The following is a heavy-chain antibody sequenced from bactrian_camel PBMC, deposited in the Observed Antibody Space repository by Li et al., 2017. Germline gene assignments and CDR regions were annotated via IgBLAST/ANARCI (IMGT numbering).Heavy chain of an antibody. D-gene: IGHD3*01. V-gene: IGHV3S10*01. CDR1: VFTEMSVC. Sequence: LVEYGGDSVPVGGSLTLSCTASVFTEMSVCVAWFRQAPGKEREGVASLASDGSSIYANSLKGRFSISKDNAKNTLYLQMNSLKPEDTAMYYCAAGWGHCDLQTDFQHWGRGTQVTVS. J-gene: IGHJ4*01. CDR2: LASDGSS. CDR3: AAGWGHCDLQTDFQH.